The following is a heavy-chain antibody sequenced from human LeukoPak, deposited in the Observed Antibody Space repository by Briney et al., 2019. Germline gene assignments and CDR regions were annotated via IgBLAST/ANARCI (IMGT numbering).Heavy chain of an antibody. V-gene: IGHV1-18*01. CDR2: ISAYNGNT. J-gene: IGHJ4*02. Sequence: AASVKVSCKASGYTFTSYGISWVRQAPGQGLEWMGWISAYNGNTNYAQKLQGRVTMTTDTSTSTAYMELRSLRSDDTAVYYCARDGLGYDHVWGSYRHYFDYWGQGTLVTVSS. CDR3: ARDGLGYDHVWGSYRHYFDY. CDR1: GYTFTSYG. D-gene: IGHD3-16*02.